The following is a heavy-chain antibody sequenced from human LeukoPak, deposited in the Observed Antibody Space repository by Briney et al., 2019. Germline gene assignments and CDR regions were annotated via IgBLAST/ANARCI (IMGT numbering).Heavy chain of an antibody. V-gene: IGHV3-20*04. Sequence: GGSLRLSCAASGFTFDDYGMSWVRQAPGKGLEWVSGINWNGGSTGYADSVKGRFTISRDNAKNSLYLQMNSLRAEDTAVYYCAREGVSYGYYYYYYMDVWGKGTTVTVSS. CDR2: INWNGGST. J-gene: IGHJ6*03. D-gene: IGHD5-18*01. CDR3: AREGVSYGYYYYYYMDV. CDR1: GFTFDDYG.